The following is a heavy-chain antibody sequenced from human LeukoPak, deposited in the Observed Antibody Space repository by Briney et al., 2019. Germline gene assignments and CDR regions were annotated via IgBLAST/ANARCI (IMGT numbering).Heavy chain of an antibody. J-gene: IGHJ5*02. D-gene: IGHD5-12*01. V-gene: IGHV4-39*02. CDR1: GGSISSSRYY. CDR2: KYYSGST. CDR3: ARDYSGYDTNWFDP. Sequence: SETPSLTCTVSGGSISSSRYYGGWIRQPPGKGLEWIGSKYYSGSTYYNPSLKNRVTISVDTSKNQFSLKLSSVTAADTAVYYCARDYSGYDTNWFDPWGQGTLVTVSS.